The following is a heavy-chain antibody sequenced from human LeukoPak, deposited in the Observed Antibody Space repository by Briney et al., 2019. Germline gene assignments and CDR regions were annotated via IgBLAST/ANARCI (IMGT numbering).Heavy chain of an antibody. J-gene: IGHJ4*02. CDR1: GFTFGDYA. CDR3: TRDADDSSGYYDY. V-gene: IGHV3-49*03. D-gene: IGHD3-22*01. CDR2: IRSKAYGGTT. Sequence: PGGSLRLSCTASGFTFGDYAMSWFRQAPGKGLEWVGFIRSKAYGGTTEYAASVKGRFTISRDDSKSIAYLQMNSLKTEDTAVYYCTRDADDSSGYYDYWGQGTLVTVSS.